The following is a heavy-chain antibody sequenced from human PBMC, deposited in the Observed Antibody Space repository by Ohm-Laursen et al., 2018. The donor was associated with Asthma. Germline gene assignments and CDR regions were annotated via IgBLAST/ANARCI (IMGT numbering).Heavy chain of an antibody. Sequence: SLRLSCSAPGYTVSRYSIHWVRQFPGKGLEWVASISTASTFIYYADSVRGRFTTSRDNAKNSVYLQMNSLRAEDTALYYCARIGPEWELPGREYSLHHWGEGTLVTVSS. D-gene: IGHD1-26*01. V-gene: IGHV3-21*01. CDR2: ISTASTFI. CDR1: GYTVSRYS. J-gene: IGHJ1*01. CDR3: ARIGPEWELPGREYSLHH.